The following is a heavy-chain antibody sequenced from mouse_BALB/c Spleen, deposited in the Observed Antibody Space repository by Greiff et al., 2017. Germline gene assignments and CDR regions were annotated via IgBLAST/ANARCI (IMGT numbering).Heavy chain of an antibody. CDR3: TRRDDGYSYYAMDY. Sequence: EVQLQQSGTVLARPGASVKMSCKASGYTFTSYWMHWVKQRPGQGLEWIGAIYPGNSDTSYNQKFKGKAKLTAVTSTSTAYMELSSLTNEDSAVYYCTRRDDGYSYYAMDYWGQGTSVTVSS. V-gene: IGHV1-5*01. D-gene: IGHD2-3*01. CDR2: IYPGNSDT. CDR1: GYTFTSYW. J-gene: IGHJ4*01.